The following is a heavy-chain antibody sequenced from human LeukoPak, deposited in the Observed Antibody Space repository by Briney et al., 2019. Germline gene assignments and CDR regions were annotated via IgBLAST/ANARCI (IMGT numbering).Heavy chain of an antibody. V-gene: IGHV4-59*01. CDR3: ARVRGYFDY. D-gene: IGHD5-24*01. CDR2: IYYSGST. CDR1: GGSISSYY. J-gene: IGHJ4*02. Sequence: SETLSLTCTVSGGSISSYYWSWIRQPPGKGLEWIGYIYYSGSTDYNPSLKSRVTISVDTSKNQFSLKLSSVTAADTAVYYCARVRGYFDYWGQGTLVTVSS.